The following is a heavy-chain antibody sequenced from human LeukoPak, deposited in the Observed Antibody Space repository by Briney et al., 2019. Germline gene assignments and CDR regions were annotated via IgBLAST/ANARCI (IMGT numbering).Heavy chain of an antibody. CDR2: ISSSSSTI. V-gene: IGHV3-48*01. D-gene: IGHD3-9*01. CDR1: GFIFSSCS. J-gene: IGHJ4*02. CDR3: ARQYYDILTGPSGFDY. Sequence: GGSLRLSCAASGFIFSSCSMNWVRQAPGKGLEWVSYISSSSSTIYYADSVKGRFAISRDNAKNSLYLQMSSLRAEDTAVYYCARQYYDILTGPSGFDYWGQGTLVTVSS.